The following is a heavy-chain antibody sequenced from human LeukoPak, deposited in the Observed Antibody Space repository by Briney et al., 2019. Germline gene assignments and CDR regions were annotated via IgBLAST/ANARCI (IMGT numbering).Heavy chain of an antibody. J-gene: IGHJ4*02. CDR3: VKDPYPDHVQRFSDLSERLDY. Sequence: GGSLRLSCAASGFTFSDYAMSWVRQAPGKGLEWVSGISTSGYYTYYTDSLKDRFTISRDNSKNTLYLQMHSLSAEDTAVYYCVKDPYPDHVQRFSDLSERLDYWGQGTLVAVSS. CDR1: GFTFSDYA. V-gene: IGHV3-23*01. CDR2: ISTSGYYT. D-gene: IGHD3-3*01.